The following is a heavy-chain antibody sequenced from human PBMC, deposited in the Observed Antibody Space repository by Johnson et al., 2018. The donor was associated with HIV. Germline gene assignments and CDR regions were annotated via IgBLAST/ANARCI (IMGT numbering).Heavy chain of an antibody. CDR2: IYSGGST. Sequence: VLLVESGGGVVQPGRSLRVSCGTSGFTFSSFDMHWVRQAPGKGLEWVSVIYSGGSTYYADSVKGRFTISRDNSKNTLYLQMNSLRAEDTAVYYCARDLVSLEDAFDIWGQGTMVTVSS. CDR3: ARDLVSLEDAFDI. V-gene: IGHV3-66*01. D-gene: IGHD3-16*02. CDR1: GFTFSSFD. J-gene: IGHJ3*02.